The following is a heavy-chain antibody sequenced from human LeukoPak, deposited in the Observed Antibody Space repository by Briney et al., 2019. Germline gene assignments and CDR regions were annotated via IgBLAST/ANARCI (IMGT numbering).Heavy chain of an antibody. D-gene: IGHD6-19*01. Sequence: GGSLRLSCAASGFTFSSYAMSWVRQAPGKRLEWVSAISGSGGSTYYADSVKGRFTISRDNSKNTLYLQMNSLRAEDTAVYYCAKYSSGWYYYFDYWGQGTLVTVSS. CDR1: GFTFSSYA. J-gene: IGHJ4*02. V-gene: IGHV3-23*01. CDR3: AKYSSGWYYYFDY. CDR2: ISGSGGST.